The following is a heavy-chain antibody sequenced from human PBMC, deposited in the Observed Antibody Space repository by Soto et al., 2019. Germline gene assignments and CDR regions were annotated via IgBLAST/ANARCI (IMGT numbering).Heavy chain of an antibody. D-gene: IGHD3-16*01. CDR2: IYYSGST. J-gene: IGHJ6*02. CDR3: ARVGAYYYYAMDV. V-gene: IGHV4-59*01. CDR1: GGSISSYY. Sequence: QVQLQESGPGLVKPSETLSLTCTVSGGSISSYYWSWIRQPPGKGLEWIGYIYYSGSTNYNPSLKSRVTISVDTSKNPFSLKLSSVTAADTAVYYCARVGAYYYYAMDVWGQGTTVTVSS.